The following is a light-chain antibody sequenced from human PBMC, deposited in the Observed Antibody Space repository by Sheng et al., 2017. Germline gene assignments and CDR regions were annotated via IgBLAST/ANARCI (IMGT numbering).Light chain of an antibody. Sequence: DIVMTQSPDSLAVSLGERATINCKSSQTVLESSNNKNYLAWYQQKPGQPPKLLIYWASTRESGVPDRFSGSGSGTDFTLTISSLQAEDVAVYYCQQYYSTPITFGQGTRLEIK. CDR1: QTVLESSNNKNY. J-gene: IGKJ5*01. CDR2: WAS. V-gene: IGKV4-1*01. CDR3: QQYYSTPIT.